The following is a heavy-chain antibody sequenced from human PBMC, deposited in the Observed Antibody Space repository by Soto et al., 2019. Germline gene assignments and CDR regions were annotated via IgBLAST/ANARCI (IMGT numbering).Heavy chain of an antibody. Sequence: PSETLSLTCTVSGGSISSYYWSWIRQPPGKGLEWIGYIYYSGSTNYNPSLKSRVTISVDTSKNQFSLKLSSVTAADTAVYYCARLHLGYCSSTSCYPFVFDIWGKGTMVTVSS. J-gene: IGHJ3*02. CDR1: GGSISSYY. CDR2: IYYSGST. V-gene: IGHV4-59*01. D-gene: IGHD2-2*01. CDR3: ARLHLGYCSSTSCYPFVFDI.